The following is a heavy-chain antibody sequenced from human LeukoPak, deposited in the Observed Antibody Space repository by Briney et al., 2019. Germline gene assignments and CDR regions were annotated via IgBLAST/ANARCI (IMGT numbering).Heavy chain of an antibody. Sequence: PGGSLRFSCAASGFTFDDYAMHWVRQAPGKGLEWVSLISGDGGSTYYADSVKGRFTISRDNSKNSLYLRMNGLRTEDTALYYCAKCPHYYYYYYMDVWGKGTTVTVSS. CDR2: ISGDGGST. CDR1: GFTFDDYA. CDR3: AKCPHYYYYYYMDV. J-gene: IGHJ6*03. V-gene: IGHV3-43*02.